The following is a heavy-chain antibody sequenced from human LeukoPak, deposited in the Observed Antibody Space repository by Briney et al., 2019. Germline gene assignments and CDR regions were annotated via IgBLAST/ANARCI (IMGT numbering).Heavy chain of an antibody. D-gene: IGHD3-22*01. V-gene: IGHV1-69*04. CDR1: GGTFSSYA. CDR2: IIPILGIA. Sequence: GASVKVSCKASGGTFSSYAISWVRQAPGQGLEWMGRIIPILGIANYAQKFQGRVTITADKSTSTAYIELSSLRSEDTAVYYCARGGYYDSSGPYNWFDPWGQGTLVTVSS. CDR3: ARGGYYDSSGPYNWFDP. J-gene: IGHJ5*02.